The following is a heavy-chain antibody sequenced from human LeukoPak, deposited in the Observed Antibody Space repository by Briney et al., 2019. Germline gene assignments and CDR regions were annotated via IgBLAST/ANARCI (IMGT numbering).Heavy chain of an antibody. CDR2: IYYSGST. D-gene: IGHD6-19*01. V-gene: IGHV4-61*01. CDR1: GGSVSSDTYY. CDR3: ARDVGSSGWYYFDY. J-gene: IGHJ4*02. Sequence: NTSETLSLTCTVSGGSVSSDTYYWSWIRQPPGKGLEWIGYIYYSGSTNYNPSLKSRVTISVDTSKNQFSLKLSSVTAADTAVYYCARDVGSSGWYYFDYWGQGTLVTVSS.